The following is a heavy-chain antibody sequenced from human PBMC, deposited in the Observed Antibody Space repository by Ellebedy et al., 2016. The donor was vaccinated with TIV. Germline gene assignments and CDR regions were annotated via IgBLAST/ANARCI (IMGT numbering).Heavy chain of an antibody. CDR3: ARWGPYSGTFQGPFDF. CDR2: IIAILNVV. V-gene: IGHV1-69*04. Sequence: AASVKVSCKASGETSSSHALNWVRQAPGQGLEWVGRIIAILNVVNYARKFQGRVTITADRSTNIVYLELSSLRSEDTAVYYCARWGPYSGTFQGPFDFWGQGVLVTVSS. J-gene: IGHJ4*02. D-gene: IGHD5-12*01. CDR1: GETSSSHA.